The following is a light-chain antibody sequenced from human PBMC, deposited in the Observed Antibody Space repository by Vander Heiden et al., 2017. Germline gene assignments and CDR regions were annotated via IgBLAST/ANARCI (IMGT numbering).Light chain of an antibody. CDR1: QGISSY. J-gene: IGKJ3*01. V-gene: IGKV1-9*01. CDR3: QQLNSYPLFT. CDR2: AAS. Sequence: DIQLTQSPSFLSASVGDRVTITCRASQGISSYLAWYQQKPGKAPKLLIYAASTLQSGVPSRFSGSGSGTEFTLTISSLQPEDFAPCYCQQLNSYPLFTFGHGTKVDIK.